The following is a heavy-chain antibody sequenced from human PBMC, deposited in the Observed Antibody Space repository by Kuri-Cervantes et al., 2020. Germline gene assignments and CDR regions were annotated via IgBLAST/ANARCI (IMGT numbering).Heavy chain of an antibody. CDR2: IKQGGSEK. J-gene: IGHJ4*02. D-gene: IGHD3-22*01. V-gene: IGHV3-7*01. CDR3: ARDHSASYDSSGYYPY. CDR1: GFTFSSYW. Sequence: GESLKISCAASGFTFSSYWMSWVRQAPGKGLEWVANIKQGGSEKYYMDSVKGRFTIFRDNAKNSLYLQMNSLRAEDTAVYYCARDHSASYDSSGYYPYWGQGTLVTVSS.